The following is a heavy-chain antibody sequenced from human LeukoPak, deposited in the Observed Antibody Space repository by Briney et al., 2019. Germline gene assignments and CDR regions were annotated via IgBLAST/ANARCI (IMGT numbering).Heavy chain of an antibody. V-gene: IGHV3-30*18. Sequence: GRSLSLSCAASGFTFSTYAMHWVRQAPGKGLEWVAVISKDGSNKYYAESVKGRFTISRDNSKNTLSLQMNSLRAEDTALYYCAKDGYQTSGTYFDSWGQGSLVTVSS. CDR2: ISKDGSNK. D-gene: IGHD3-10*01. CDR3: AKDGYQTSGTYFDS. CDR1: GFTFSTYA. J-gene: IGHJ4*02.